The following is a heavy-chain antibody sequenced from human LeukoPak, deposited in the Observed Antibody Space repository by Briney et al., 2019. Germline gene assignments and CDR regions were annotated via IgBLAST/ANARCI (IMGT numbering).Heavy chain of an antibody. J-gene: IGHJ4*02. V-gene: IGHV1-18*01. CDR2: ISAYNGNT. CDR3: ARLDIVATMVDY. D-gene: IGHD5-12*01. Sequence: ASVRVSCKASGYTFTSYGISWVRQAPGQGLEWMGWISAYNGNTNYAQKLQGRVTMTTDTSTSTAYMELRSLRSDDTAVYYCARLDIVATMVDYWGQGTLVTVSS. CDR1: GYTFTSYG.